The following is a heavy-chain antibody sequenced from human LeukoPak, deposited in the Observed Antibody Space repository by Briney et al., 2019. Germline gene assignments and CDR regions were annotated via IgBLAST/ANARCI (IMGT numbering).Heavy chain of an antibody. J-gene: IGHJ4*02. CDR1: GFSVSNNY. V-gene: IGHV3-53*01. CDR3: GGYSSLDH. D-gene: IGHD3-22*01. CDR2: IYSGGDK. Sequence: GGSLRLSCAASGFSVSNNYMSWVRQAPGKGLECVSLIYSGGDKRYAASVKGRFTISRDNSKNTLYLQMDSLRVEDTAVYYCGGYSSLDHWGQGTLVTVSS.